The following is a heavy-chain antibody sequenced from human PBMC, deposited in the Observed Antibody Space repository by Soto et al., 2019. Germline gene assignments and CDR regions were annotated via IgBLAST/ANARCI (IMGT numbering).Heavy chain of an antibody. Sequence: QLQLQESGPGLVRPSQTLSLTCSVSGGSITSGGYYWVWIRQLPGKGLEWVAYVYSSGRNYYNPSLESRLSHSLDTSKNQFSLLLRSVTVTATAMYYWATDHNGFNKAFAIWGQGAMVTVSS. J-gene: IGHJ3*02. CDR1: GGSITSGGYY. V-gene: IGHV4-31*03. CDR2: VYSSGRN. CDR3: ATDHNGFNKAFAI. D-gene: IGHD5-12*01.